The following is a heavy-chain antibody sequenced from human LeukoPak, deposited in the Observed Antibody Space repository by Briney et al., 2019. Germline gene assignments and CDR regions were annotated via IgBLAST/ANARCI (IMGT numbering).Heavy chain of an antibody. Sequence: ASVKVSCKASGYTFTGYYMHWVRQAPGQGLEWMGWINPNSGGTNYAQKFQGRVTMTRDTSISTAYMDLSRLTSDDTAVYYCANTTDSGYGHDYWGQGTLVTVSS. CDR2: INPNSGGT. CDR3: ANTTDSGYGHDY. J-gene: IGHJ4*02. CDR1: GYTFTGYY. D-gene: IGHD5-12*01. V-gene: IGHV1-2*02.